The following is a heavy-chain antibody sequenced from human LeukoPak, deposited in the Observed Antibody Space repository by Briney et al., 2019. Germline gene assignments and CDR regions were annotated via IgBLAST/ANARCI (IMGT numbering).Heavy chain of an antibody. D-gene: IGHD2-15*01. Sequence: GGSLRLSCAASGFTFSNAWMSWVRQAPGKGLEWVGRIKSKTDGGTTDYAAPVKGRFTISRDDSKNTLHLQMNSLKTEDTAVYYCTSLVVAAMWRDYWGQGTLVTVSS. CDR3: TSLVVAAMWRDY. CDR2: IKSKTDGGTT. J-gene: IGHJ4*02. V-gene: IGHV3-15*01. CDR1: GFTFSNAW.